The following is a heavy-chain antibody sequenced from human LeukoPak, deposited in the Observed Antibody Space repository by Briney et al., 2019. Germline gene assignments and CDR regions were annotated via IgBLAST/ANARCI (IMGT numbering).Heavy chain of an antibody. V-gene: IGHV3-64D*06. D-gene: IGHD3-10*01. CDR1: GFSFSSYA. CDR3: VKSVYSSYYYGSGSFLL. J-gene: IGHJ4*02. Sequence: GGSLRLSCSASGFSFSSYAMHWVRRAPGKGLEYVSAITSNGGTTYYADSVKGRFTISRDNSKNTLYLQMSSLRAEDTAVYYCVKSVYSSYYYGSGSFLLWGQGTLVTVSP. CDR2: ITSNGGTT.